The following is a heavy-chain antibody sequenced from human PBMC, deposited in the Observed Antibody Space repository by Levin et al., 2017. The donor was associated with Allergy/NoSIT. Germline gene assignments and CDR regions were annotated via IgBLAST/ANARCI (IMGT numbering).Heavy chain of an antibody. Sequence: GGSLRLSCKGSGYRFTSNWIGWVRQMPEKGLELMGIIYPGDSDTTYSPSFQGQVTISADKSTTTAYLHWSSLKASDTAMYYCARAVVVDAVFTWFDSWGQGTLVTVSS. V-gene: IGHV5-51*01. CDR2: IYPGDSDT. CDR1: GYRFTSNW. D-gene: IGHD2-15*01. CDR3: ARAVVVDAVFTWFDS. J-gene: IGHJ5*01.